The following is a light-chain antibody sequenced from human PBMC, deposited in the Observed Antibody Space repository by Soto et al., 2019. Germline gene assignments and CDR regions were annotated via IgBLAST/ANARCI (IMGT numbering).Light chain of an antibody. CDR1: QSLLHSNGYNY. V-gene: IGKV2-28*01. CDR2: LGS. Sequence: DIVMTQSPLSLPVTPGEPASISCRSSQSLLHSNGYNYLDWYLQKPGQSPQLLIYLGSNRASGVPDRLSGSGSDTDFTLKISRVEAVDVGVYYCLQGKHWPPPFRQGTRLEIX. J-gene: IGKJ5*01. CDR3: LQGKHWPPP.